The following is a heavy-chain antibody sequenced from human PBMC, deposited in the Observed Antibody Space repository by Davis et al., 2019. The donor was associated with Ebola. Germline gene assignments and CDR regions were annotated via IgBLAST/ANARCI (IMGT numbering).Heavy chain of an antibody. V-gene: IGHV1-18*01. Sequence: ASVKVSCKASGYTFTSYGISWVRQAPGQGLEWMGWISAYNGNTNYAQKLQGRVTMTRDTSTSTVYMELSSLRSEDTAVYYCARDHIVVVTTSGYYYGMDVWGQGTTVTVSS. CDR3: ARDHIVVVTTSGYYYGMDV. J-gene: IGHJ6*02. D-gene: IGHD2-21*02. CDR2: ISAYNGNT. CDR1: GYTFTSYG.